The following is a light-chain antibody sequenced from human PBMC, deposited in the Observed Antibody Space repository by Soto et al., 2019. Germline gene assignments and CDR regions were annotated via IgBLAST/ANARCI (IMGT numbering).Light chain of an antibody. J-gene: IGKJ4*01. Sequence: DIQMTQSPSSLSASVGDRVTITCQASQDISKYLNWYQQKPGKAPKLLIYDASTLETGVPSRFSGSGSGTDFTFTISSLQPEDIATYYCQQYDNLPALTFGGGTKVEIK. CDR2: DAS. CDR3: QQYDNLPALT. V-gene: IGKV1-33*01. CDR1: QDISKY.